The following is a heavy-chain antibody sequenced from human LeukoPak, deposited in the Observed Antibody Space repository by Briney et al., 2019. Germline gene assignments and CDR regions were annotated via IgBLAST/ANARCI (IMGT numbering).Heavy chain of an antibody. CDR2: ISSSGSTI. V-gene: IGHV3-48*03. CDR1: GFTFSSYE. Sequence: GGSLRLSCAASGFTFSSYEMNWVRQAPGKGLEWVSYISSSGSTIYYADSVKGRFTISRDNAKNSLYLQMNSLRAEDTAVYYCARGERYYDSSGYYHGLDYWGQGTLVTVSS. J-gene: IGHJ4*02. CDR3: ARGERYYDSSGYYHGLDY. D-gene: IGHD3-22*01.